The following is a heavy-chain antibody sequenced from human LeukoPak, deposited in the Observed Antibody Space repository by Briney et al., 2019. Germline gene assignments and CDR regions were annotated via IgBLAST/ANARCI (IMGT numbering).Heavy chain of an antibody. J-gene: IGHJ6*03. V-gene: IGHV1-69*05. CDR3: ARDRYCSSTSCYPMDV. CDR1: GGTFSSYA. CDR2: IIPIFGTA. D-gene: IGHD2-2*01. Sequence: SVKVSCKASGGTFSSYAISWVRPAPGQGLEWMGGIIPIFGTANYAQKFQGRVTITTDESTSTAYMELSSLRSEDTAVYYCARDRYCSSTSCYPMDVWGKGTTVTVSS.